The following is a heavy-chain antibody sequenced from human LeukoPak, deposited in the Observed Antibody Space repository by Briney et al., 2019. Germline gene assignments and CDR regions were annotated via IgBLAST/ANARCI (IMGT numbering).Heavy chain of an antibody. Sequence: GASVEVSCKASGYTFTSNYIHWVRQAPGQGLEWMGMIYPRDGITSYAQKFQGRVTVTRDTSTSTVHMELSGLRSEDTAVYYCARDQEGFDYWGQGTLVTVSS. CDR2: IYPRDGIT. CDR1: GYTFTSNY. V-gene: IGHV1-46*01. CDR3: ARDQEGFDY. J-gene: IGHJ4*02.